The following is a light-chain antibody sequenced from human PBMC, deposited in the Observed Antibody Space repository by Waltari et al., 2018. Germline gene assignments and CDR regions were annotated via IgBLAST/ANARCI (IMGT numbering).Light chain of an antibody. J-gene: IGKJ2*01. Sequence: DIVMTQSPDSLAVSLGERATINCKSSQSVLYSSNNNNYLAWYRQKPGQPPKLLFYWASTRASGVPDRFSGSGSGTDFTLKISRVEAEDVGVYYCMQGLQTPYTFGQGTKLEIK. CDR1: QSVLYSSNNNNY. CDR2: WAS. CDR3: MQGLQTPYT. V-gene: IGKV4-1*01.